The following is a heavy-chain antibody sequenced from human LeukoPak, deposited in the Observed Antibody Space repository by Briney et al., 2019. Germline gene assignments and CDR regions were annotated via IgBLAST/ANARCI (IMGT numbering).Heavy chain of an antibody. Sequence: GGSLRLSCAASGFTFNNYAMSWVRQAPGMGLEWISVISAGGSSIFYADSVKGQFSISRDNSKNTLSLQMNSLRAEDTAVYYCAKDRTGAYRIFDYWGQGTLVTVSS. D-gene: IGHD4-17*01. CDR2: ISAGGSSI. CDR1: GFTFNNYA. CDR3: AKDRTGAYRIFDY. J-gene: IGHJ4*02. V-gene: IGHV3-23*01.